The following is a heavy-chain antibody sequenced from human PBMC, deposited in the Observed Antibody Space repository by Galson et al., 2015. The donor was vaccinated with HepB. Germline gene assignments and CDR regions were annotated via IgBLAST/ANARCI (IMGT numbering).Heavy chain of an antibody. CDR3: ARLQREDTATVKLRGSDYYVDV. CDR1: GFTFRNYG. V-gene: IGHV3-30*03. Sequence: SLRLSCAASGFTFRNYGMHWVRQAPGKGLEWVAVRSYDGSNKYYTDSVKGRFTISRDNSKNTLYLQMNSLRAEDTAVYYCARLQREDTATVKLRGSDYYVDVWGKGTTVTVSS. CDR2: RSYDGSNK. D-gene: IGHD5-18*01. J-gene: IGHJ6*03.